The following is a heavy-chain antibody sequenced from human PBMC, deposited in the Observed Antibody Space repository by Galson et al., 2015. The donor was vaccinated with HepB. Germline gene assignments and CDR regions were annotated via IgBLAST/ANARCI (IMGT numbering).Heavy chain of an antibody. Sequence: SLRLSCAASGFTFSSYAMSWVRQAPGKGLEWVAAISGSGGSTYYADSVKGRFTISRDNSKNTLYLQMNSLRAEDTAVYYCAKGDYGDYGPRYWGQGTLVTVSS. CDR3: AKGDYGDYGPRY. D-gene: IGHD4-17*01. CDR1: GFTFSSYA. J-gene: IGHJ4*02. CDR2: ISGSGGST. V-gene: IGHV3-23*01.